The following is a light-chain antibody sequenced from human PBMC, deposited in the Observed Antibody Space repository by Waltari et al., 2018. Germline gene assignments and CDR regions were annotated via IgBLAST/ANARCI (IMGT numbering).Light chain of an antibody. CDR2: KSS. J-gene: IGKJ2*01. Sequence: DIQMTQSPSTLSASVGDRVTITCRASQDIGPYLAWYQQKPGKAPNLLIYKSSILESGVPSRFSGSGSGTEFTLTITSLQPDDFATYYCQQYATYHTFGQGTKL. CDR1: QDIGPY. V-gene: IGKV1-5*03. CDR3: QQYATYHT.